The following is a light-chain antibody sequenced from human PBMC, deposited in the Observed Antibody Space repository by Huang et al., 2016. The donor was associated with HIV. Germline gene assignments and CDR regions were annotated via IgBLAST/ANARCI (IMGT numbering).Light chain of an antibody. CDR1: ENIRRY. CDR2: SAS. Sequence: DIQMTQSPSSLSASVGDRVTITCRASENIRRYLNWYQQKPGKPPTRLIHSASTLQSGVPSRFSGSGSGTDFTLTITSLQPEDFATYYCQGSLSIPHTFGQGTNLEIK. V-gene: IGKV1-39*01. CDR3: QGSLSIPHT. J-gene: IGKJ2*01.